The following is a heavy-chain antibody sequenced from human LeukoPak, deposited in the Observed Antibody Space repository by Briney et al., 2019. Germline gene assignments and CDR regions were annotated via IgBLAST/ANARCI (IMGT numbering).Heavy chain of an antibody. CDR3: ARDLNPQWEKSKAPSGYYYGMDV. V-gene: IGHV3-21*01. CDR2: ISSSSSYI. Sequence: GGSLRLSCAASGFTFSSYSMNWVRQAPGKGLEGVSSISSSSSYIYYADSVKGRFTISRDNAKNSLYLQMNSLRAADTAVYYCARDLNPQWEKSKAPSGYYYGMDVWGQGTTVTVSS. J-gene: IGHJ6*02. CDR1: GFTFSSYS. D-gene: IGHD1-26*01.